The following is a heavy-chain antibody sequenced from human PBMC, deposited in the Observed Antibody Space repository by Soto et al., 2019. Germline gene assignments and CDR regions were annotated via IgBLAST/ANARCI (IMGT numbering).Heavy chain of an antibody. CDR2: ISGSGGST. CDR1: GFTFSSYA. D-gene: IGHD5-18*01. V-gene: IGHV3-23*01. Sequence: GGSLRLSCAASGFTFSSYAMSWVRQAPGKGLEWVSAISGSGGSTYYADSVKGRFTISRDNSKNTLYLQMNSLRAEDTAVYYCAKEMEADTAMVYYFDYWGQGTLVTVSS. CDR3: AKEMEADTAMVYYFDY. J-gene: IGHJ4*02.